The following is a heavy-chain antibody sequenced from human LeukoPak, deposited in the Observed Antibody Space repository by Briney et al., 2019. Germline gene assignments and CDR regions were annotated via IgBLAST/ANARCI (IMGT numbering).Heavy chain of an antibody. D-gene: IGHD1-26*01. CDR1: GYTFTDYY. CDR3: AREVGGSDTYYLDY. Sequence: ASVKVSCKTSGYTFTDYYIHWVRQAPGQRLEWMGRINPRSGGINYAQKFQGRVTMTRDTAISTAYMDLSGLRSDDTAVYYCAREVGGSDTYYLDYWGQGVLVTVSS. CDR2: INPRSGGI. J-gene: IGHJ4*02. V-gene: IGHV1-2*06.